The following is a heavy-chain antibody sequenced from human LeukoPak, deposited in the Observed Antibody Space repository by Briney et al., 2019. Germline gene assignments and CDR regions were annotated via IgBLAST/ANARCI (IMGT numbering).Heavy chain of an antibody. D-gene: IGHD3-16*01. V-gene: IGHV4-34*01. CDR3: ARPTGSRLWGWFDP. CDR2: INHSGST. J-gene: IGHJ5*02. Sequence: SSETLSLTCAVYGGSFSGYYWSWIRQPPGKGLEWIGEINHSGSTNYNPSLKSRVTISVDTSKNQFSLKLNSVTAADTAVYYCARPTGSRLWGWFDPWGQGTLVTVSS. CDR1: GGSFSGYY.